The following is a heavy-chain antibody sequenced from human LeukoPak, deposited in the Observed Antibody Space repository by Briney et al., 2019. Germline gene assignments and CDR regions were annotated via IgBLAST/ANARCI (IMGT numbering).Heavy chain of an antibody. Sequence: PGGSLRLSCAASGLTFSSYAMSWVRQAPGKGLEWVSAIIVSGRSTYYADSVKGRFTIPRDNSKNTLYLQMNSLRAEDTAVYYCAKMMGNWKYIFDYWGQGTLVTVSS. V-gene: IGHV3-23*01. CDR1: GLTFSSYA. J-gene: IGHJ4*02. CDR2: IIVSGRST. D-gene: IGHD1-1*01. CDR3: AKMMGNWKYIFDY.